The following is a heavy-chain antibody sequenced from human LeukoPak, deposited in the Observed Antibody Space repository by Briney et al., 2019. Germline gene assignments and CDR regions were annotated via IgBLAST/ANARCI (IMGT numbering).Heavy chain of an antibody. J-gene: IGHJ4*02. CDR1: GYTFTSYG. CDR3: AREGGVFGYCSSTSCYGGDY. Sequence: ASVKVSCKASGYTFTSYGISWVRQAPGQGLEWMGWISAYNGNTNYAQKLQGRVTMTTDTSTSTAYMELRSLRSDDTAVYYCAREGGVFGYCSSTSCYGGDYWGQGTLVTVSS. CDR2: ISAYNGNT. V-gene: IGHV1-18*01. D-gene: IGHD2-2*01.